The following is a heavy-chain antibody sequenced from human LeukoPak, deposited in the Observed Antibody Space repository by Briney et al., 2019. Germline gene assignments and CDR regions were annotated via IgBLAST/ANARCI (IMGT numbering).Heavy chain of an antibody. J-gene: IGHJ4*02. Sequence: GGSLRLSCAASGFTFSSYGMHWVRQAPGKGLEWVAVISYDGSNKYYADSMKGRITISRDNAKKSLYLEVNSLSAEDTAVYYCVRDGGYSGYEYWGQGTLVTVSS. V-gene: IGHV3-30*03. CDR2: ISYDGSNK. CDR1: GFTFSSYG. CDR3: VRDGGYSGYEY. D-gene: IGHD5-12*01.